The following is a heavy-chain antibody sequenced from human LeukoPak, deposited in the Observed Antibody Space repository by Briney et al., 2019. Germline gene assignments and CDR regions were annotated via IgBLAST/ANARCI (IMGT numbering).Heavy chain of an antibody. J-gene: IGHJ4*02. CDR2: IYHSGST. CDR3: ARVDTAMVTAAFDY. Sequence: SETLSLTCAVSGGSISSSNWWSWVRQPPGKGLEWIGEIYHSGSTNYNPSLKSRVTISVDTSKNQFSLELSSVTAADTAVYYCARVDTAMVTAAFDYWGQGTLVTVSS. CDR1: GGSISSSNW. D-gene: IGHD5-18*01. V-gene: IGHV4-4*02.